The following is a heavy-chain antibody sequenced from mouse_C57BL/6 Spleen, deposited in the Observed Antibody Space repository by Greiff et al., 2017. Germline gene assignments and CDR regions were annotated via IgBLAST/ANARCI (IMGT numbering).Heavy chain of an antibody. CDR1: GYTFTSYW. J-gene: IGHJ3*01. CDR2: INPSNGGT. CDR3: ARKAYSNSDAY. V-gene: IGHV1-53*01. Sequence: VQLQQPGTELVKPGASVKLSCKASGYTFTSYWMHWVKQRPGQGLEWIGNINPSNGGTNYNEKFKSKATLTVDKSSSTAYMQRSSLTSEDAAVFYCARKAYSNSDAYWGQGTLVTVSA. D-gene: IGHD2-5*01.